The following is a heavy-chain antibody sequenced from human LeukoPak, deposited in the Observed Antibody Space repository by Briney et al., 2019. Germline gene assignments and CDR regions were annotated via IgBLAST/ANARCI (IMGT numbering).Heavy chain of an antibody. V-gene: IGHV4-39*01. CDR3: ARHRDSRYCSGGSCYNWFDP. CDR2: IYYSGST. Sequence: SETLSLTCTVSGGSISSSSYYWGWIRQPLGKGLEWIGSIYYSGSTYHNPSLKSRVTISVDTSRNQFSLKLSSVTAADTAVYYCARHRDSRYCSGGSCYNWFDPWGQGTLVTVSS. J-gene: IGHJ5*02. CDR1: GGSISSSSYY. D-gene: IGHD2-15*01.